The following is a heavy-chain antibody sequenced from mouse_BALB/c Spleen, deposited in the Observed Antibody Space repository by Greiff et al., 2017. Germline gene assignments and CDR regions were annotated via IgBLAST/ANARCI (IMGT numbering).Heavy chain of an antibody. Sequence: QVQLQQSGPELVKPGASVRISCKASGYTFTSYYIHWVKQRPGQGLEWIGWIYPGNVNTNYNEKFKGKATLTADKSSSTAYMQLSSLTSEDSAVYVCAREGRGYSFDYWGQGTTLTVSS. CDR1: GYTFTSYY. CDR2: IYPGNVNT. V-gene: IGHV1S56*01. CDR3: AREGRGYSFDY. J-gene: IGHJ2*01.